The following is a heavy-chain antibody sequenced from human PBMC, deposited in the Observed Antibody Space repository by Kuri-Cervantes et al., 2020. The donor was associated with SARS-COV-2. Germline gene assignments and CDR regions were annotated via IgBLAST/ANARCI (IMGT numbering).Heavy chain of an antibody. CDR1: GFTFSSYE. CDR3: AKDLYYDFWSGYGPFGMDV. D-gene: IGHD3-3*01. Sequence: GESLKISCAASGFTFSSYEMNWVRQAPGKGLEWVSYISSSGSTIYYADSVKGRFTISRDNAKNSMYLQMNSLRAEDTAVYYCAKDLYYDFWSGYGPFGMDVWGQGTTVTVSS. J-gene: IGHJ6*02. CDR2: ISSSGSTI. V-gene: IGHV3-48*03.